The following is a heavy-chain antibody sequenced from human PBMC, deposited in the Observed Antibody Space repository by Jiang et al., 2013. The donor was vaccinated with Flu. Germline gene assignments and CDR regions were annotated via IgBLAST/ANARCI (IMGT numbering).Heavy chain of an antibody. CDR3: ARLFDGYGQR. CDR2: VYYNGNT. V-gene: IGHV4-39*01. CDR1: GDSINTGRYY. J-gene: IGHJ4*02. Sequence: LLKPSETLSLTCTVYGDSINTGRYYWGWIRQPPGKGLEWIGSVYYNGNTYYNPSLISRATVSVHTSKGQFSLRLTSVTAADTAIYYCARLFDGYGQRWGQGTLVTVSS. D-gene: IGHD3-16*01.